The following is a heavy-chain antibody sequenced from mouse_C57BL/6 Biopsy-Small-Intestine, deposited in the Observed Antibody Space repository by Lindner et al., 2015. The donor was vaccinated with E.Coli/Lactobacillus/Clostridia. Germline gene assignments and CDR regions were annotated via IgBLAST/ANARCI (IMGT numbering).Heavy chain of an antibody. J-gene: IGHJ4*01. CDR3: AARGRDYYAMDY. V-gene: IGHV5-17*01. D-gene: IGHD3-3*01. Sequence: TISRDNAKNTLFLQMTSLRSEDTAMYYCAARGRDYYAMDYWGQGTSVTVSS.